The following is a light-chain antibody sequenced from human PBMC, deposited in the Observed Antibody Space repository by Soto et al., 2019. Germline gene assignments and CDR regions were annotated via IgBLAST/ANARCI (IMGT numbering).Light chain of an antibody. Sequence: EIVLTQSPATLSLSPGERATLSCRASQSVSSYLAWYQQKPGQAPRLLIYDASNRATGIPPRFSGSGSGTDFTLTISSLAPEDFAVYYCQQRNNWLGFTFGPGTKVDIK. CDR1: QSVSSY. J-gene: IGKJ3*01. CDR2: DAS. V-gene: IGKV3-11*01. CDR3: QQRNNWLGFT.